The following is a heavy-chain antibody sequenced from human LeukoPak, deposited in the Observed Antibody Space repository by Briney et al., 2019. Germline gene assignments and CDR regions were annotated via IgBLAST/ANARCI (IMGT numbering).Heavy chain of an antibody. CDR1: GGSISSYY. Sequence: SETLSLTCTVSGGSISSYYWSWIRQPPGKGLEWIGYIYYSGSTDYNPSLKSRVTIPVDTSRNQFSLKLSSVTAADTAVYYCARSREWELRLYYYYMDVWGKGTTVTVSS. CDR2: IYYSGST. V-gene: IGHV4-59*01. J-gene: IGHJ6*03. D-gene: IGHD1-26*01. CDR3: ARSREWELRLYYYYMDV.